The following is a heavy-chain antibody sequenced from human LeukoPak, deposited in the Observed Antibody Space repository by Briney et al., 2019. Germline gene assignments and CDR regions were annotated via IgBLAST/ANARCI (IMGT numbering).Heavy chain of an antibody. Sequence: ASVKASCKTSGYTFTSYYMHWVRQAPGQGLEWMGRINPSGGSTNYAQKFQGRVTLTRDTSTSTVYMELSSLRSEDTAVYYCARGESEQWPEGGFEYWGQGTLVTVSS. V-gene: IGHV1-46*01. CDR2: INPSGGST. J-gene: IGHJ4*02. D-gene: IGHD6-19*01. CDR1: GYTFTSYY. CDR3: ARGESEQWPEGGFEY.